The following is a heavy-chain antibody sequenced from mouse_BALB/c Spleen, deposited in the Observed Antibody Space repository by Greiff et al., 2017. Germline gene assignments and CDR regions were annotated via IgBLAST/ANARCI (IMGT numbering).Heavy chain of an antibody. D-gene: IGHD1-1*01. CDR3: ASGSSYAMDY. Sequence: EVQLVESGGGLVKPGGSLKLSCAASGFTFSDYYMYWVRQTPEKRLEWVATISDGGSYTYYPDSVKGRFTISRDNAKNNLYLQMSSLKSEDTAMYYCASGSSYAMDYWGQGTSVTVSS. V-gene: IGHV5-4*02. CDR2: ISDGGSYT. CDR1: GFTFSDYY. J-gene: IGHJ4*01.